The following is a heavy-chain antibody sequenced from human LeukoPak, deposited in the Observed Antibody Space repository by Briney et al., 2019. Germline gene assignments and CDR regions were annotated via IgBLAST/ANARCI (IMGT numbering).Heavy chain of an antibody. V-gene: IGHV3-30*02. D-gene: IGHD3-9*01. CDR3: AKGVKVPLLRYFSYYMDV. Sequence: GGSLRLSCAASGFTFGSYGTHWVRQAPGKGLEWVAFMRYDGSNRNYADSVKGRFTISRDNSKNTLYLQMNSLRAEDTAVYYCAKGVKVPLLRYFSYYMDVWGKGTTVTISS. CDR1: GFTFGSYG. CDR2: MRYDGSNR. J-gene: IGHJ6*03.